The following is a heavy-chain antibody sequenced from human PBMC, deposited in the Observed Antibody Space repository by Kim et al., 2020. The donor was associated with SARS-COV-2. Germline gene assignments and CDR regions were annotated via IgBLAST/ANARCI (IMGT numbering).Heavy chain of an antibody. Sequence: GGSLRLSCAASGYTFSDYWMAWVRQAPGRGLEWVANINKAGSQQWYGDSLRGRFTISRDNDKNVLYLQMNSLRAEDTAIYLCARIGKCSGGRCYYDYWGQETLVSVSS. CDR3: ARIGKCSGGRCYYDY. D-gene: IGHD1-1*01. V-gene: IGHV3-7*01. CDR1: GYTFSDYW. J-gene: IGHJ4*02. CDR2: INKAGSQQ.